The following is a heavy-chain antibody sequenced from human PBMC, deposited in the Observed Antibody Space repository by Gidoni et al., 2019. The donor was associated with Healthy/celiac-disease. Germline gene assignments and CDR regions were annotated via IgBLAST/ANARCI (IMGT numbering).Heavy chain of an antibody. Sequence: QVQLQQWGAGLLKPSETLSLTCAVYGGSFSGYYWSWIRQPPGKGLEWIGEINHSGSTNYNPSLKSRVTISVDTSKNQFSLKLSSVTAADTAVYYCARGGIAAAGRGGWFDPWGQGTLVTVSS. J-gene: IGHJ5*02. CDR2: INHSGST. D-gene: IGHD6-13*01. CDR3: ARGGIAAAGRGGWFDP. CDR1: GGSFSGYY. V-gene: IGHV4-34*01.